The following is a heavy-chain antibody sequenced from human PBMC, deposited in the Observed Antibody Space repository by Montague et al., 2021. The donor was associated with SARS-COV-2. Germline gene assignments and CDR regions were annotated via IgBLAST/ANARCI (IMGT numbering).Heavy chain of an antibody. CDR1: GGSISSYY. CDR2: VHYTGST. D-gene: IGHD1-1*01. Sequence: SETRSLTCEVSGGSISSYYWSWIRQSPGKGLEWIGYVHYTGSTKYNSYLKTRVTLSLDTPKNNFSLKLSSVTAADTAVYYCTRAQNACFIANCVNYFEVWGLGALVTVSS. CDR3: TRAQNACFIANCVNYFEV. J-gene: IGHJ4*02. V-gene: IGHV4-59*01.